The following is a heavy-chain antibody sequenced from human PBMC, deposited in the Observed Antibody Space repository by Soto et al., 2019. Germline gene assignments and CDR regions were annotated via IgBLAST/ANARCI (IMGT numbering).Heavy chain of an antibody. V-gene: IGHV3-48*01. CDR2: ISSSSSTI. J-gene: IGHJ3*02. CDR1: GFTFSSYS. Sequence: EVQLVESGGGLVQPGGSLRLSCAASGFTFSSYSMNWVRQAPGKGLEWVSYISSSSSTIYYADSVKGRFTISRDNAKNSLDLQMNSLRAEDTAVYYCARDKGAFDIWGQGTMVTVSS. CDR3: ARDKGAFDI.